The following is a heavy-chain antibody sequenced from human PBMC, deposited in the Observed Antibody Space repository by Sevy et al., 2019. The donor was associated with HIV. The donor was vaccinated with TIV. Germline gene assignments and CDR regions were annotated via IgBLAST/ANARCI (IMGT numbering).Heavy chain of an antibody. V-gene: IGHV3-33*06. D-gene: IGHD3-9*01. Sequence: GGSLRLSCAASGFTFSNYGMHWVRQVPGKGLEWVAVIWYDGSNYDYAASVKGRFSVSRDNSKKTLYLEMKSLRPEDTAVYFCAKDFDSIAMPAFPDNWGQGTLVTVSS. CDR2: IWYDGSNY. J-gene: IGHJ4*02. CDR3: AKDFDSIAMPAFPDN. CDR1: GFTFSNYG.